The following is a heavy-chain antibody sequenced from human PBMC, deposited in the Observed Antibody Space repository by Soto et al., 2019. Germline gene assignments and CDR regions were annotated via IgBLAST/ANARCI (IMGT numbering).Heavy chain of an antibody. CDR1: GFTFSGSA. V-gene: IGHV3-73*02. CDR3: TKPAGRHSYYHYYGMDF. Sequence: EVQLVESGGGLVQPGGSLKLSCAASGFTFSGSAMHWVRQASGKGLERVGRIRSKANSYATAYAASVKGRFTISRDASNNSAYLHMNSLKTEDTAVYYCTKPAGRHSYYHYYGMDFWVQGATVTVFS. D-gene: IGHD1-1*01. J-gene: IGHJ6*02. CDR2: IRSKANSYAT.